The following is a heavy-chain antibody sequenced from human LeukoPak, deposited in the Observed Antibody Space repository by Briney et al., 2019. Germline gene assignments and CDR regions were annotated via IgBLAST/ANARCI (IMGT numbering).Heavy chain of an antibody. CDR2: ISAYNGNT. J-gene: IGHJ4*02. CDR3: ARDRGAYYYGSGRESDY. Sequence: ASVKVSCKASGYTFTSYGISWVRQAPGQGLEWMGWISAYNGNTNYVQKLQGRVTMTTDTSTSTAYMELRSLRSDDTAVYYCARDRGAYYYGSGRESDYWGQGTLVTVSS. V-gene: IGHV1-18*01. CDR1: GYTFTSYG. D-gene: IGHD3-10*01.